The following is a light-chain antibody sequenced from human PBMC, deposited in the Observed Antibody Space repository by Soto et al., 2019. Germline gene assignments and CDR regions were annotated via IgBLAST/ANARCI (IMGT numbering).Light chain of an antibody. Sequence: EVVLTQSPVTLSLSPGERATLSCRASQSFRGLLAWYQQKPGQAPRLLIYGISTRATGISDRFSGSGSGTEFTLTISSLQPEDFAMYYCHQRNQFGQGTRLEIK. CDR2: GIS. J-gene: IGKJ5*01. CDR3: HQRNQ. V-gene: IGKV3-11*01. CDR1: QSFRGL.